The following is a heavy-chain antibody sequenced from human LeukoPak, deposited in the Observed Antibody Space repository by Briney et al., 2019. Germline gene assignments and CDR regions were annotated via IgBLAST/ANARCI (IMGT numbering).Heavy chain of an antibody. CDR2: ISWEGGST. Sequence: GGSLRLSCAASGFTFDDYAMHWVRQAPGKGLEWVSLISWEGGSTHYADSVKGRFTISRDNSKNSLYLEMNSPRPEDTALYYCTKDGVVAALGDNWFDPWGQGTLVTVSS. J-gene: IGHJ5*02. V-gene: IGHV3-43D*03. D-gene: IGHD2-15*01. CDR1: GFTFDDYA. CDR3: TKDGVVAALGDNWFDP.